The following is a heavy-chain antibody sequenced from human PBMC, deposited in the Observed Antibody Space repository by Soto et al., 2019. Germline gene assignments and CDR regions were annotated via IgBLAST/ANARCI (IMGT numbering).Heavy chain of an antibody. CDR3: ARGMTTVYDFDY. CDR2: IIPIFGTA. Sequence: QVQLVQSGAEVKKPGSSVKVSCKASGGTFSSYAISWVRQAPGQGLEWMGGIIPIFGTANYAQKFQGRVTITADESTSTADMELRSLISEDTAVYYCARGMTTVYDFDYWGQGTLVTVSS. V-gene: IGHV1-69*01. D-gene: IGHD4-17*01. J-gene: IGHJ4*02. CDR1: GGTFSSYA.